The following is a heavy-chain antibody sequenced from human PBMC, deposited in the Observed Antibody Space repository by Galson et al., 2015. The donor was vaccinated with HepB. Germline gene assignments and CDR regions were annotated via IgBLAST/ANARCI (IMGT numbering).Heavy chain of an antibody. Sequence: SLRLSCAASGFTFSSYAMSWVRQAPGKGLEWVSAISGSGGNTYYADSVKGRFTISRDNSKNTLYLQMNSLRVEDTAVYYCAKRLSNRYGDYGRALENWGQGTLVTVSS. CDR1: GFTFSSYA. CDR2: ISGSGGNT. V-gene: IGHV3-23*01. CDR3: AKRLSNRYGDYGRALEN. J-gene: IGHJ4*02. D-gene: IGHD4-17*01.